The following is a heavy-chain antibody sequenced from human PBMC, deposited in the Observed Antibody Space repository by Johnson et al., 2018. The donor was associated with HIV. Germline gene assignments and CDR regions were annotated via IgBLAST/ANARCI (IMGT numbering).Heavy chain of an antibody. V-gene: IGHV3-30*04. CDR3: ARACRDGYTCDAFDI. J-gene: IGHJ3*02. D-gene: IGHD5-24*01. Sequence: QVKLVESGGGVVQPGRPLRLSCAASGFTLSSYAMNWVRQAPGKGLEWVAVISYDGSYEYHADSVKGRFTISRDNSTSTLFLQMNSLRAEDTAVYYCARACRDGYTCDAFDIWGQGTMVTVSS. CDR2: ISYDGSYE. CDR1: GFTLSSYA.